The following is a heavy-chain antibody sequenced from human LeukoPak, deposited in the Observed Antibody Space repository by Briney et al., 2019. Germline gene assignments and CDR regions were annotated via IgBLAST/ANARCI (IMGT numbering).Heavy chain of an antibody. D-gene: IGHD6-19*01. CDR2: ISYDGSNI. CDR3: AKRTSIPLAAYFDY. V-gene: IGHV3-30*18. Sequence: PGGSLRLSCAASGFTFSNYGMHWVRQAPGKGLEWLAVISYDGSNIYYADSVKGRFTISRDNSKKTLYLQMNSLRAEDTAVYYCAKRTSIPLAAYFDYWGQGTLVTASS. J-gene: IGHJ4*02. CDR1: GFTFSNYG.